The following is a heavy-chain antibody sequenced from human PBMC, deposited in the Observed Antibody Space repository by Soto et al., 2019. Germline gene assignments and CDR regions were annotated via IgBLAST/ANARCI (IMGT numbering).Heavy chain of an antibody. J-gene: IGHJ6*02. CDR2: IYHSGST. D-gene: IGHD3-10*01. CDR1: GGSISSSNW. CDR3: ARVSGSYYYGMDV. Sequence: QVQLQESGPGLVKPSGTLSLTCAVSGGSISSSNWWSWVRQPPGKGLEWIGEIYHSGSTNYNPSLKSRVTISVDKSNNQFSLPLSSVTAADTAVYYCARVSGSYYYGMDVWGQGTTVTVSS. V-gene: IGHV4-4*02.